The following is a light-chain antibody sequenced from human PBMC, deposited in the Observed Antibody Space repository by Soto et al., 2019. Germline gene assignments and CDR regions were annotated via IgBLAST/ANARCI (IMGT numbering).Light chain of an antibody. CDR3: CSYAGSSTVV. Sequence: QSVLTQPASVSGSPGQSITISCTGTSSDVGSYNLVSWYQQHPGKAPKLMIYEVSKRPSGVSNRFSGSKSGNTASLTISGLQAEDEADYYCCSYAGSSTVVFGGGTKVTGL. CDR1: SSDVGSYNL. V-gene: IGLV2-23*02. CDR2: EVS. J-gene: IGLJ2*01.